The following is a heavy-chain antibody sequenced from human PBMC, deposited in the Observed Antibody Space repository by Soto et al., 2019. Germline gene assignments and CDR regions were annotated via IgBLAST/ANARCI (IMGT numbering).Heavy chain of an antibody. D-gene: IGHD6-13*01. J-gene: IGHJ6*03. CDR3: AKAHSSSWSDYYSYCYVEG. Sequence: GGSLRLSCAASGFTFSSYAMSWVRQAPGKGLEWVSAISGSGGSTYYADSVKGRFTISRDNSKNTLYLQMNSLRAEDTAVYYCAKAHSSSWSDYYSYCYVEGWGKGTTVTV. V-gene: IGHV3-23*01. CDR1: GFTFSSYA. CDR2: ISGSGGST.